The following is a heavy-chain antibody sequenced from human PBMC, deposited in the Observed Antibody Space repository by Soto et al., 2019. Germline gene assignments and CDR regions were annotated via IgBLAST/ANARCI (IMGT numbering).Heavy chain of an antibody. V-gene: IGHV3-23*01. CDR2: ISGSGAST. D-gene: IGHD2-2*01. CDR1: GFTFSDYA. J-gene: IGHJ4*02. Sequence: GGSLRLSCAASGFTFSDYAMSWVRQAPGRGLEWVSVISGSGASTYHADSVKGRFTVSRDNSKNTLYLQMNSLRVDGTAVFYCVKGRCTSCHGDSWGQGTLVTVSS. CDR3: VKGRCTSCHGDS.